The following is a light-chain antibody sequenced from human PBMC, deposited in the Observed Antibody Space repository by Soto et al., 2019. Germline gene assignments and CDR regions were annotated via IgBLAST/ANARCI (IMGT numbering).Light chain of an antibody. V-gene: IGLV2-14*01. CDR2: EVT. Sequence: QSVLTQPASVSGSPGQSIAISCTGSSSDVGFFKYVSWYQQHPGKVPKLIIYEVTNRPSGVSNRFSGSKSGNTASLTISGLQAEDEADYYCCSYTTSSTRVFGSGTKVTVL. J-gene: IGLJ1*01. CDR3: CSYTTSSTRV. CDR1: SSDVGFFKY.